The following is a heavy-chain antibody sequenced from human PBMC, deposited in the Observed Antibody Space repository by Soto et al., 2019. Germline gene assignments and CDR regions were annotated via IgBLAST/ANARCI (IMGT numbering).Heavy chain of an antibody. CDR3: CRDTAGAGA. CDR1: GGTFSISG. D-gene: IGHD5-18*01. J-gene: IGHJ5*02. Sequence: QVQLEQSGDEVKKPGSSVKVSCKASGGTFSISGMNWVRQAPGQGLEWMGGITPMIGTTNYAQKFQGRLTITADESTNTAYMELSRLRAEDTAVYYCCRDTAGAGAWGQGTLVTVSS. V-gene: IGHV1-69*01. CDR2: ITPMIGTT.